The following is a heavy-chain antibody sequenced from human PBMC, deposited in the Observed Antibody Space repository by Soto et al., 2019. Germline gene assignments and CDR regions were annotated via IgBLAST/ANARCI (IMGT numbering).Heavy chain of an antibody. CDR3: ARDLDDFWSGYYGHENYYGMDV. D-gene: IGHD3-3*01. CDR1: GFTFSSYW. V-gene: IGHV3-7*01. J-gene: IGHJ6*02. CDR2: IKQDGSEK. Sequence: GGSLRLSCSASGFTFSSYWMTWVRQAPGKGLEWVANIKQDGSEKYYVDSVKGRFTISRDNSKNTLYLQMNSLRAEDTAVYYCARDLDDFWSGYYGHENYYGMDVWGQVTTVTVSS.